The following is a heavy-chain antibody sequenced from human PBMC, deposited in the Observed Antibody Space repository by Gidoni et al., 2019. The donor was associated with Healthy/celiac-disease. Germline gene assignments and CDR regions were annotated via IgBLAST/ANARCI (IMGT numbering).Heavy chain of an antibody. Sequence: QVQLQESGPGLVKPSETLSLTCAVSGYSISSGYYWGWIRQPPGKGLEWIGSIYHSGSTYYNPSLKSRVTISVDTSKNQFSLKLSSVTAADTAVYYCARAREADSQVGVLRYFDPNYYYYYGMDVWGQGTTVTVSS. D-gene: IGHD3-9*01. CDR3: ARAREADSQVGVLRYFDPNYYYYYGMDV. CDR2: IYHSGST. CDR1: GYSISSGYY. J-gene: IGHJ6*02. V-gene: IGHV4-38-2*01.